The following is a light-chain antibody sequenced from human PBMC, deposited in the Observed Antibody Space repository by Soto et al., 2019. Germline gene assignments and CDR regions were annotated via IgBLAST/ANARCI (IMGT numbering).Light chain of an antibody. V-gene: IGKV1-39*01. CDR2: AAS. CDR1: QSISSY. CDR3: QQSYSTLPA. Sequence: DIPMTQSPSSLSASVGDRVTITCRASQSISSYLNWYQQKPGKAPKLLIYAASSLPSGVPSRFSGSGSGTDFTLTISSLQPEDFATYYCQQSYSTLPAFGQGTKVEIK. J-gene: IGKJ1*01.